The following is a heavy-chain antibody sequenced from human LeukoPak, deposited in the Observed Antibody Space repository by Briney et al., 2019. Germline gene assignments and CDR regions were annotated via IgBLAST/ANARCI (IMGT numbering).Heavy chain of an antibody. V-gene: IGHV5-51*01. J-gene: IGHJ6*03. Sequence: GESLKISCKGSGYSFTSYWIGWVREMPGKGLEWMGIIYPGDSDTRYSPSFQGQVTISADKSISTAYLQWSSLKASDIAMYYCARSPIDYYYYMDVWGKGTTVTVSS. CDR1: GYSFTSYW. CDR2: IYPGDSDT. CDR3: ARSPIDYYYYMDV.